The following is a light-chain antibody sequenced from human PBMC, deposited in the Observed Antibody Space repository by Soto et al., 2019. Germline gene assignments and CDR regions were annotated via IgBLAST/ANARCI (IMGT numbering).Light chain of an antibody. V-gene: IGKV1-33*01. J-gene: IGKJ2*01. Sequence: DIQMTQPASPLYASVGHRDTTTCQASQDINARLNWYQQKPGKAPKILISDASSLETGVPSRFSGDGSGTDFTLTINNLQPEDFATDHCQQFDSFPYTFGQGTSLEI. CDR2: DAS. CDR1: QDINAR. CDR3: QQFDSFPYT.